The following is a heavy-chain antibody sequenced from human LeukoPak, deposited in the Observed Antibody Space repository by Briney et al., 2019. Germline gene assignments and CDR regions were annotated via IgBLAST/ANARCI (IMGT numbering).Heavy chain of an antibody. V-gene: IGHV3-23*01. D-gene: IGHD6-6*01. CDR2: ITDNSDNT. CDR3: ASERLAARRALDY. CDR1: GFTFSSYA. Sequence: GGSLRLSCAASGFTFSSYAMSWVRQTPGKGLDWVSAITDNSDNTYYADSVKGRFTISRDNSKNTLYLQMNSLRAEDTAVYYCASERLAARRALDYWGQGTLVTVSS. J-gene: IGHJ4*02.